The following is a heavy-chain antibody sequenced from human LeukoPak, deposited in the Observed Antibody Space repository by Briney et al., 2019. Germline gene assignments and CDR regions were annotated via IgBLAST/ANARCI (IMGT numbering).Heavy chain of an antibody. CDR3: ARDRAYGDYRDAFDI. J-gene: IGHJ3*02. CDR2: ISYDGSNK. V-gene: IGHV3-30*04. Sequence: GGSLRLSRAASGFTFSSYAMHWVRQAPGKGLEGGAVISYDGSNKYYADSVKGRFTISRDNSKNTLYLQMNSLRAEDTAVYYCARDRAYGDYRDAFDIWGQGTMVTVSS. D-gene: IGHD4-17*01. CDR1: GFTFSSYA.